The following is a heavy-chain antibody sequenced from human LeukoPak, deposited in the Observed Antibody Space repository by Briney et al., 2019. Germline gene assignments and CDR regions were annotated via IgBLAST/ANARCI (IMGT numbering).Heavy chain of an antibody. CDR2: INPNSGGT. CDR1: KYTFTDYY. CDR3: AISIVGATFDY. J-gene: IGHJ4*02. D-gene: IGHD1-26*01. V-gene: IGHV1-2*02. Sequence: ASVKVSCKASKYTFTDYYMHWVRQAPGQGLEWMGWINPNSGGTNYAQKFQGRVTMTRDTSISTAYMELSRLRSDDTAVYYCAISIVGATFDYWGQGTLVTVSS.